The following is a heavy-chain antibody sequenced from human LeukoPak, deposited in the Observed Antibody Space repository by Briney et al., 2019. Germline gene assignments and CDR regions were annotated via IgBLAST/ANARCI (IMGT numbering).Heavy chain of an antibody. CDR1: GGSISSYY. J-gene: IGHJ2*01. CDR2: IYYSGST. V-gene: IGHV4-59*01. D-gene: IGHD2-2*01. Sequence: SETLSLTCTVSGGSISSYYWSWIRQPPGKGLEWIGYIYYSGSTNYNPSLKSRVTISVDTSKNQFSLKLSSVTAADTAVYYCARGPTGVVVPAAMYWYFDLWGRGTLVTVSS. CDR3: ARGPTGVVVPAAMYWYFDL.